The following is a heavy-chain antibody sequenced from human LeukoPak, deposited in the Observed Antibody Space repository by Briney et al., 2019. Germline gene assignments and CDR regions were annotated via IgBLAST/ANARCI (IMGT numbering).Heavy chain of an antibody. Sequence: ASVKVTCKASGYTFTSYDINWGRHGTGQGLEWMGWMNPNSGNTGYAQKFQGRVTMTRNTSISTAYMELSILRSEDTAVYYCARGFRNYDFWSGYYTPVDVWGKGTTVTVSS. J-gene: IGHJ6*04. CDR3: ARGFRNYDFWSGYYTPVDV. CDR1: GYTFTSYD. CDR2: MNPNSGNT. V-gene: IGHV1-8*01. D-gene: IGHD3-3*01.